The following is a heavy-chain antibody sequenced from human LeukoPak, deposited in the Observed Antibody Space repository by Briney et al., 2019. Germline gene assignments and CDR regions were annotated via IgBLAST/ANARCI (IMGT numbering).Heavy chain of an antibody. Sequence: PSETLSLTCTVSGGSISSSSYYWGWIRQPPGKGLEWIGSIYYSGSTYYNPSLKSRVTISVDTSKNQFSLKLSSVTAADTAVYYCARREEWELPFDYWGQGTLVTVSS. D-gene: IGHD1-26*01. CDR1: GGSISSSSYY. V-gene: IGHV4-39*01. CDR3: ARREEWELPFDY. J-gene: IGHJ4*02. CDR2: IYYSGST.